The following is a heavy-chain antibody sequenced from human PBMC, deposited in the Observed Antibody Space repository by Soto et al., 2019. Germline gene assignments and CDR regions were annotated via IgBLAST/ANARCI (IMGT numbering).Heavy chain of an antibody. Sequence: SETLALTCAVSGGSISSGGYSWSWIRQPPGEGLEWIGYIYHSGSTYYNPSLKSRVTISVDRSKNQFSLKLSSVTAADTAVYYCARDGRYGDYNAFDIWGQGTMVTVSS. CDR3: ARDGRYGDYNAFDI. CDR2: IYHSGST. D-gene: IGHD4-17*01. V-gene: IGHV4-30-2*01. J-gene: IGHJ3*02. CDR1: GGSISSGGYS.